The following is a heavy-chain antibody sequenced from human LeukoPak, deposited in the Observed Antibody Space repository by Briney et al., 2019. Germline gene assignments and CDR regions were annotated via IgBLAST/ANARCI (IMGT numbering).Heavy chain of an antibody. Sequence: PGESLKISCAASGFTFSSFDMHWVRQVTGKGLEWVSGIGPGGNTNYVGSVKGRFTISRENAKNSLHLQMNSLRAGDTAVYYCARGHCSSTTSCPTGDYYYFGMDVWGQGTTVTVSS. J-gene: IGHJ6*02. D-gene: IGHD2-2*01. CDR1: GFTFSSFD. CDR2: IGPGGNT. V-gene: IGHV3-13*04. CDR3: ARGHCSSTTSCPTGDYYYFGMDV.